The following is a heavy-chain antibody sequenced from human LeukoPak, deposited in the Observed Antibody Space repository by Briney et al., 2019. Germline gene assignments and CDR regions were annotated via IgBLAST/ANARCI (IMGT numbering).Heavy chain of an antibody. V-gene: IGHV4-59*01. CDR3: ARVVRSSDFDY. Sequence: SETLSLTCTVSGGSISSYYWSWIRQPPGKGLEWIGYIYYSGSTNYNPSLKSRVTISVDTSKNQFSLKLSSVTAADTAVYYCARVVRSSDFDYWGQGTLVTVSS. D-gene: IGHD3-10*01. CDR1: GGSISSYY. CDR2: IYYSGST. J-gene: IGHJ4*02.